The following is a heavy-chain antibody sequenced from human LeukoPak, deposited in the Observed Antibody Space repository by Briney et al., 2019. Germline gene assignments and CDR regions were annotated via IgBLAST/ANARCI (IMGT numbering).Heavy chain of an antibody. Sequence: RGGSLRLSCAASGFTFSKYWMLWVRQAPGKGLESVSRINTDGTVTTYADSVRGRFNVYRDNADNTMFLQMNSVRDEDTAVYYCATKQWLAPPPDSWGQGTPVSVS. CDR1: GFTFSKYW. V-gene: IGHV3-74*01. CDR2: INTDGTVT. D-gene: IGHD6-19*01. J-gene: IGHJ5*01. CDR3: ATKQWLAPPPDS.